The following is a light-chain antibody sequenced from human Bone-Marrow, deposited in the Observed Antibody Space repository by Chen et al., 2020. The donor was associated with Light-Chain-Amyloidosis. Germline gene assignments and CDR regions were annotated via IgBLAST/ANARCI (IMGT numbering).Light chain of an antibody. Sequence: SSELTHPPSVSVSPGQTARITCSGDDLPTKYAYWYQQKPGQAPVLVIHRDTERPSGISERFSGSSSGTTATLTSSGVQAEDEADYHCQSADSSGTYEVIFGGGTKLTVL. CDR2: RDT. CDR3: QSADSSGTYEVI. V-gene: IGLV3-25*03. J-gene: IGLJ2*01. CDR1: DLPTKY.